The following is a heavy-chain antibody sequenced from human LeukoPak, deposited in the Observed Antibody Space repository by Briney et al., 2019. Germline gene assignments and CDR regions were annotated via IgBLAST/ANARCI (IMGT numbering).Heavy chain of an antibody. CDR1: GFTFSSYE. D-gene: IGHD6-25*01. CDR2: ISSSGSTM. V-gene: IGHV3-48*03. CDR3: ASIAAAGLNFDY. Sequence: GGSLRLSCAASGFTFSSYEMNWVRQAPGKGLEWASYISSSGSTMYYADSVKGRFTISRDNAKNSLYLQMNSLRAEDTAVYYCASIAAAGLNFDYWGQGTLVTVSS. J-gene: IGHJ4*02.